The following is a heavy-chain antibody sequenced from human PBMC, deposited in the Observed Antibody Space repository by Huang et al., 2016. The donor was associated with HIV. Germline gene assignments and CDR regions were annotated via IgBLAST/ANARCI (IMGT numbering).Heavy chain of an antibody. CDR2: INHLGSP. D-gene: IGHD3-10*01. Sequence: QVHLQQWGAGLLKSAETLSLTCAVYGGSLSGYYWSWLRQTPGKGLEWIREINHLGSPNYNPSLKSRVSISMDGSKKQFSLTLRSISDADTAVYFCARDATKNPRGWFDPWGQGTLVTVSS. J-gene: IGHJ5*02. CDR1: GGSLSGYY. CDR3: ARDATKNPRGWFDP. V-gene: IGHV4-34*02.